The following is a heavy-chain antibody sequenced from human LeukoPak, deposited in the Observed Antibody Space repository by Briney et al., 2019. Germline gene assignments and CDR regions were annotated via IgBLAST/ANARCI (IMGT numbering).Heavy chain of an antibody. D-gene: IGHD6-6*01. V-gene: IGHV1-8*03. Sequence: GASVKVSCKASGYTFTSYDINWVRQATGQGLEWMGWMNPNSGNTGYAQKFQGRVTITRNTSISTAYMELSSLRSEDTAVYYCASGDSSSDAGGFDYWGQGTLVTVSS. CDR2: MNPNSGNT. CDR1: GYTFTSYD. J-gene: IGHJ4*02. CDR3: ASGDSSSDAGGFDY.